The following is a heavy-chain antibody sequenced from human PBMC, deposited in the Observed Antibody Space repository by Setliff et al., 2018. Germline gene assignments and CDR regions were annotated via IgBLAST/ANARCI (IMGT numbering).Heavy chain of an antibody. CDR1: EYTFTAYY. CDR3: ARLPPLHTPMALTFDY. Sequence: GASVKVSCKASEYTFTAYYLHWVRQAPGQGLEWMGWIDPATGGTNYAQKYQGGVTMTRDTSIDTFYMELNRLTFDDTAVYYCARLPPLHTPMALTFDYWGQGILVTVSS. CDR2: IDPATGGT. J-gene: IGHJ4*02. V-gene: IGHV1-2*02. D-gene: IGHD5-18*01.